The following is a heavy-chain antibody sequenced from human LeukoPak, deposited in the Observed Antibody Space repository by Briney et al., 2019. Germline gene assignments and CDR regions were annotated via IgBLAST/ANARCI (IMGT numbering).Heavy chain of an antibody. CDR1: GITLSNYG. CDR3: AKRGVVIRVILVGFHKEAYYFDS. V-gene: IGHV3-23*01. J-gene: IGHJ4*02. Sequence: GGSLRLSCAVSGITLSNYGMTWVRQAPGKGREWVAGISDSGGSTNYADSVKGRFTISRDNPKNTLYLQMNSLRAEDTAVYFCAKRGVVIRVILVGFHKEAYYFDSWGQGALVTVSS. D-gene: IGHD3-22*01. CDR2: ISDSGGST.